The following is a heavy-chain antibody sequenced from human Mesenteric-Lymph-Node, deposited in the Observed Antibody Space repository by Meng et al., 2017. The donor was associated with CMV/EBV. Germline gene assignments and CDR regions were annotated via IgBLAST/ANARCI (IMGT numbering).Heavy chain of an antibody. V-gene: IGHV4-61*08. CDR2: IYGTGIT. CDR3: AKSRSSTPGIVDD. Sequence: HVLLEESGPGLVKASETLLLTCLVSGVSVTSGAYHWSWIRQSPGKGLEWIGYIYGTGITIYNPSLKSRVTILLETSKNQFSLKLNSVTTADTAVYYCAKSRSSTPGIVDDWGQGTLVTVSS. D-gene: IGHD2/OR15-2a*01. CDR1: GVSVTSGAYH. J-gene: IGHJ4*02.